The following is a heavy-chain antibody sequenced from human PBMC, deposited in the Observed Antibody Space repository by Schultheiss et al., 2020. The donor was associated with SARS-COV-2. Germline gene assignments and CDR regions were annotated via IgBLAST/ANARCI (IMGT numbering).Heavy chain of an antibody. J-gene: IGHJ6*02. Sequence: GESLKISCAASGFTFSSYSMNWVRQAPGKGLEWVSYISSSGTTIYYVDSVKGRFTISRDNAKNSLYLQMNNLRAEDTAVYYCAKDNPKRQYYDFWSGYQIYYYYGMDVWGQGTTVTVSS. CDR1: GFTFSSYS. CDR3: AKDNPKRQYYDFWSGYQIYYYYGMDV. CDR2: ISSSGTTI. D-gene: IGHD3-3*01. V-gene: IGHV3-48*04.